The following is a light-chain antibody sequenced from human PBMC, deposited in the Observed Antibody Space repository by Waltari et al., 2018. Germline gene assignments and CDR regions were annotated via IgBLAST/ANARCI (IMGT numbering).Light chain of an antibody. Sequence: QSVLTQPPSASGTPGQRVTISCSGSSSNIGSNVVNWYQQVPGTTPKLLIYRNDQRPSGVPDRFSGSKSGTSASLAFSGLRSEDEADYYCAAWDDKLGGRWEFGGGTKLTVL. CDR2: RND. J-gene: IGLJ2*01. CDR3: AAWDDKLGGRWE. CDR1: SSNIGSNV. V-gene: IGLV1-47*01.